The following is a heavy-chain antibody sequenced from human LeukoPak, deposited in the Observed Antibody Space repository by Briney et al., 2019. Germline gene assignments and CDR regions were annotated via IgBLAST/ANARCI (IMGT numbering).Heavy chain of an antibody. J-gene: IGHJ4*02. D-gene: IGHD2-21*02. V-gene: IGHV3-30*02. CDR2: IRYDGSNK. CDR3: AIAYCGGDCPVDY. Sequence: GGSLRLSCAASGFTFSSYGMHWVRQAPGKGLEWVAFIRYDGSNKYYADSVKGRFTISRDSSKNTLYLQMNSLRAEDTAVYYCAIAYCGGDCPVDYWGQGTLVTVSS. CDR1: GFTFSSYG.